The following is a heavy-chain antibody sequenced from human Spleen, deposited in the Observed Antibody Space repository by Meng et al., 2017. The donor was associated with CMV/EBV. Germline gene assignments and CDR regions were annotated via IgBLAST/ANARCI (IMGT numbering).Heavy chain of an antibody. CDR2: IYSGGST. D-gene: IGHD3-10*01. Sequence: GGSLRLSCAATGFTFSNHWMTWVRQAPGKGLEWVSVIYSGGSTYYADSVKGRFTISRDNSKNTLYLQMNSLRAEDTAVYYCASRVNYWGQGTLVTVSS. V-gene: IGHV3-66*02. CDR1: GFTFSNHW. CDR3: ASRVNY. J-gene: IGHJ4*02.